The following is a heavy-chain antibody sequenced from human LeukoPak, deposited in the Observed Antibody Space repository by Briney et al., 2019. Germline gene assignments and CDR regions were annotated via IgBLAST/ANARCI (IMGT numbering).Heavy chain of an antibody. V-gene: IGHV3-48*03. CDR3: ARLQEDSSTSGY. J-gene: IGHJ4*02. D-gene: IGHD6-6*01. CDR2: ISSSGSTI. CDR1: GFTFSSYE. Sequence: GGSLRLSCAASGFTFSSYEMNWVRQAPGKGLEWVSYISSSGSTIYYADSVKGRFTISRDNAKNSLYLQMNSLRAEDTAVYYCARLQEDSSTSGYWGQGTLVTVSS.